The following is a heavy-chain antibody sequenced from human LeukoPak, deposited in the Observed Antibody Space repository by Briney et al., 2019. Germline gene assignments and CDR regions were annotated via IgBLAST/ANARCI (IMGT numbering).Heavy chain of an antibody. J-gene: IGHJ4*02. CDR1: GFSFSTSW. V-gene: IGHV3-7*03. D-gene: IGHD3-16*01. CDR2: MNIDGGRR. CDR3: ARDPGWGALDY. Sequence: QSGGSLRLSCAASGFSFSTSWMTWVRQTPGKGLELVANMNIDGGRRHHGDSVEGRFTISRDNVKNTLYLQMNSLRVEDTAVYYCARDPGWGALDYWGQGALVIVSS.